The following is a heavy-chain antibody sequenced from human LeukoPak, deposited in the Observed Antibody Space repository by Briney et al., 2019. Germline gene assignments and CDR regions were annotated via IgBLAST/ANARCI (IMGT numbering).Heavy chain of an antibody. V-gene: IGHV3-48*01. CDR1: GFTFSSYS. CDR2: ISSSSSTI. Sequence: GGSLRLSCAASGFTFSSYSMNWVRQAPGKGLEWVSYISSSSSTIYYADSVKGRFTISRDNAKNSLYLQMNSLRAEDTALYHCARDRSYGSFDYWGQGTLVTVSS. J-gene: IGHJ4*02. D-gene: IGHD5-18*01. CDR3: ARDRSYGSFDY.